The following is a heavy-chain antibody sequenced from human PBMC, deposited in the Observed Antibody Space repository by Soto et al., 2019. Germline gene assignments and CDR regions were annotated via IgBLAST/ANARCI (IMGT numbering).Heavy chain of an antibody. D-gene: IGHD2-2*02. J-gene: IGHJ6*02. CDR1: GYTFTGYY. V-gene: IGHV1-2*04. Sequence: QVQLVQSGAEVKKPGASVKVSCKASGYTFTGYYMHWVRQAHGQGLEWMGWINPNSSGTNYAQKFQGWVTMTRDTSISTAYMELSRLRSDDTAVYYCARDRGCSSTSCYMSPPYSYYYGMDVWGQGTTVTVSS. CDR2: INPNSSGT. CDR3: ARDRGCSSTSCYMSPPYSYYYGMDV.